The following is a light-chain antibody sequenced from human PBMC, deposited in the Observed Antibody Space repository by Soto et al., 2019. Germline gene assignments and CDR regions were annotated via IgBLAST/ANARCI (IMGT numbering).Light chain of an antibody. CDR1: QGIAND. Sequence: IQMTQSPSSLSASVGDTVTITCRASQGIANDLGWYQQKPGRAPKLLIYAISSLQSEVPSRFSGSGSGADFPLTITSLQPEDFATYYCLQDYTYPYTFGQGTKVEIK. CDR3: LQDYTYPYT. V-gene: IGKV1-6*01. J-gene: IGKJ2*01. CDR2: AIS.